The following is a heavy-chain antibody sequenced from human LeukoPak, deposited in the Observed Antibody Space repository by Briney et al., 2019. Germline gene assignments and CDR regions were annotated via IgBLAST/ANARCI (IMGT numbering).Heavy chain of an antibody. Sequence: ASVKVSCKSSGYTFTGYYLHWVRQAPGQGLEWMGWINPNSSVTNYAQRFQGRVTMTRDTSISAAYMELRWLTSDDTAVYYCARERGGNSPFDSWGQGTLVTVSS. V-gene: IGHV1-2*02. CDR1: GYTFTGYY. D-gene: IGHD4-23*01. J-gene: IGHJ4*02. CDR2: INPNSSVT. CDR3: ARERGGNSPFDS.